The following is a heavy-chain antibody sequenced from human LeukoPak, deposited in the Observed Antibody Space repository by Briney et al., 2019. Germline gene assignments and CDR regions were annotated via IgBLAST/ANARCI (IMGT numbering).Heavy chain of an antibody. CDR3: ARDRAWNYFDY. CDR1: GFTFSSYG. CDR2: ISGGSGTT. V-gene: IGHV3-23*01. Sequence: PGGSLRLSCAASGFTFSSYGMSWVRQAPGKGLEWVSAISGGSGTTYYADSVKGRFTISRDNSKNTLYLQMDSLRAEDTAVYYCARDRAWNYFDYWGQGTLVTVSS. J-gene: IGHJ4*02. D-gene: IGHD3-3*01.